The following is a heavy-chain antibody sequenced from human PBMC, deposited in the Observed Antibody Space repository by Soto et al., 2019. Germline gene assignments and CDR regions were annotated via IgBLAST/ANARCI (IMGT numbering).Heavy chain of an antibody. D-gene: IGHD6-19*01. CDR2: INPNSGGT. CDR1: GYTFTGYY. Sequence: ASVKVSCKASGYTFTGYYMHWVRQAPGQGLEWMGWINPNSGGTNYAQKFQGWVTMTRDTSISTAYMELSRLRSDDTAVYYCARALAVAGTSYFQHWGQGTLVTVSS. V-gene: IGHV1-2*04. CDR3: ARALAVAGTSYFQH. J-gene: IGHJ1*01.